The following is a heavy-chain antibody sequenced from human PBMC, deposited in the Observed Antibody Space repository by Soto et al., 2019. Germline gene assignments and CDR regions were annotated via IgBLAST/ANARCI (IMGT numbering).Heavy chain of an antibody. CDR1: GFTFSSYA. Sequence: GGSLRLSCAASGFTFSSYAMHWVRQAPGKGLEWVAVVSYDGSNKYYADSVKGRFTISRDNSKNTLYLQMNSLRAEDTAVYYCARDRSGSPLVYYFDYWGQGTLVTVSS. J-gene: IGHJ4*02. CDR2: VSYDGSNK. D-gene: IGHD1-26*01. CDR3: ARDRSGSPLVYYFDY. V-gene: IGHV3-30-3*01.